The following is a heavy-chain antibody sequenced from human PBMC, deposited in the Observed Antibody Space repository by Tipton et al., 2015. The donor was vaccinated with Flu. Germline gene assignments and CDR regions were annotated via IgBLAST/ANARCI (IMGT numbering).Heavy chain of an antibody. J-gene: IGHJ3*02. V-gene: IGHV4-39*07. CDR3: ARDPHKLGGESDAFDI. D-gene: IGHD7-27*01. Sequence: TLSLTCTVSGGSISTSGYYWGWIRQPPGKGLEWIGSIYHSGSTYYNPSLKSRVTMSIDTSKNQFSLRLSSVTAADTAVYYCARDPHKLGGESDAFDIWGQGTMVTVSS. CDR1: GGSISTSGYY. CDR2: IYHSGST.